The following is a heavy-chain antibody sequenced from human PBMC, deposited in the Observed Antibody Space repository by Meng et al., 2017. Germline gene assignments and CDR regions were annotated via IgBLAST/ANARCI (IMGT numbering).Heavy chain of an antibody. V-gene: IGHV3-30*04. J-gene: IGHJ6*02. CDR1: GFTFSSYA. Sequence: GGSLRLSCAASGFTFSSYAMHWVRQAPGKGLEWVAVISYDGSNKYYADSVKGRFTISRDNSKNTLYLQMNSLRAEDTAVYYCARGPNYDFWSGYYFSPRTNYYYYGMDVWGQGTTVTVSS. CDR3: ARGPNYDFWSGYYFSPRTNYYYYGMDV. D-gene: IGHD3-3*01. CDR2: ISYDGSNK.